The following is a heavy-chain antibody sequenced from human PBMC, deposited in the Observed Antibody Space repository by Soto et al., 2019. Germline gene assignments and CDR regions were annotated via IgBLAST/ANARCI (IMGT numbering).Heavy chain of an antibody. D-gene: IGHD3-9*01. Sequence: SETLSLTCTVSGVSISSYYWSWIRQPPGKGLEWIGYIYYSGSTNYNPSLKSRVTISVDTSKNQFSLKLSSVTAADTAVYYCARWDYDILTGPGAFDIWGQGTMVTVSS. CDR1: GVSISSYY. CDR3: ARWDYDILTGPGAFDI. J-gene: IGHJ3*02. V-gene: IGHV4-59*01. CDR2: IYYSGST.